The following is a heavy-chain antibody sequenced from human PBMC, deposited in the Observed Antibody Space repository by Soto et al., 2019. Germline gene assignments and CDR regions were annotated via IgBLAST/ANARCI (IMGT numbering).Heavy chain of an antibody. D-gene: IGHD4-17*01. Sequence: SGATLVNPTQPLTLTCAFSGFSVSTSGVGVGWVRQPPGKALEWLALIYWDDDKRYSPSLKSRLTITKDTSKNQVVLTMTNMDPVDTATYFCAFRTTTVPRWLDSWRPRRPVTVSS. J-gene: IGHJ5*01. CDR1: GFSVSTSGVG. CDR2: IYWDDDK. V-gene: IGHV2-5*02. CDR3: AFRTTTVPRWLDS.